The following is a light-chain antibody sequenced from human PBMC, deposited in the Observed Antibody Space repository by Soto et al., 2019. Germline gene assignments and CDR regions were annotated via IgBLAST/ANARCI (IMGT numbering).Light chain of an antibody. CDR3: QQRSNWPLT. Sequence: EIVLTQSPATLSLSPGERATLSCRASQSISSYLAWYQQKPGQAPRLLIYDASNRATGIPARFSGSGSGTGFTRTISSLEPEDFALYYCQQRSNWPLTFGPGTKVDIK. CDR1: QSISSY. CDR2: DAS. V-gene: IGKV3-11*01. J-gene: IGKJ3*01.